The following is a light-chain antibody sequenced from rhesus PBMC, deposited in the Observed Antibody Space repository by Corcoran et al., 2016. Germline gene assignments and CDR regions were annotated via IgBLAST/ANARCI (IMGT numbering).Light chain of an antibody. CDR2: RTS. V-gene: IGKV1-69*01. J-gene: IGKJ2*01. Sequence: DIQMTQSPSSLSASIGDRVTITCRTSQDINNCLAWYQQKPGKAPKVLIYRTSNLETGVPARFSGSGSGTDLTLTIRSLQPEDMATYYCQQHDYSPYSFGQGTKVEIK. CDR1: QDINNC. CDR3: QQHDYSPYS.